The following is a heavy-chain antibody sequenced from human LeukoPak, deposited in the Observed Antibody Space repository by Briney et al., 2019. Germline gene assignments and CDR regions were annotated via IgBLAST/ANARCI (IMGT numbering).Heavy chain of an antibody. CDR1: GFTVSSNY. CDR2: IYSGGST. Sequence: GGSLRLSCAASGFTVSSNYMSWVRQAPGKGLEWVSVIYSGGSTYYADSVKGRFTISRDNSKNTLYLQMNSLRAEDTAVYYCARDRGSYGPGGGNYWGQGTLVTVSS. CDR3: ARDRGSYGPGGGNY. D-gene: IGHD3-16*01. J-gene: IGHJ4*02. V-gene: IGHV3-53*01.